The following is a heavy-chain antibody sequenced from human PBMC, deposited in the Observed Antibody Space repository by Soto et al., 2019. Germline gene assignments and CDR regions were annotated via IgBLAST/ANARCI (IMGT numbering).Heavy chain of an antibody. D-gene: IGHD6-13*01. J-gene: IGHJ4*02. CDR3: ARHSSSWDPIDY. V-gene: IGHV3-21*01. Sequence: VGSLRLSCAASGFTFSSYSMNWVRQAPGNGLEWVSSISSSSSYIYYADSVKGRFTISRDNAKNSLYLQMNSLRAEDTAVYYCARHSSSWDPIDYWGQGTLVTVSS. CDR1: GFTFSSYS. CDR2: ISSSSSYI.